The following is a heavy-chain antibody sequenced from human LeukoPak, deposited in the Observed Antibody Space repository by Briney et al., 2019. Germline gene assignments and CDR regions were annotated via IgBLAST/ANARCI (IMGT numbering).Heavy chain of an antibody. J-gene: IGHJ6*03. CDR3: ASVAARYYYYYYMDV. D-gene: IGHD6-6*01. Sequence: SETLSLTCAVSGYSISSGYYWGWIRQPPGKGLEWIGGIYHSGSTYYNPSLKSRVSTSVDTSKNQFSLKLSSVTAADTAVYYCASVAARYYYYYYMDVWGKGTTVTVSS. CDR1: GYSISSGYY. CDR2: IYHSGST. V-gene: IGHV4-38-2*01.